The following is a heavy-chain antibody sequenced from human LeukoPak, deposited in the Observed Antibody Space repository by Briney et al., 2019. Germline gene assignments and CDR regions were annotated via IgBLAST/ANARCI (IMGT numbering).Heavy chain of an antibody. J-gene: IGHJ4*02. CDR3: ARGYSHPEY. CDR1: GGSISDYY. CDR2: IYNSGNT. D-gene: IGHD5-18*01. V-gene: IGHV4-59*12. Sequence: SETLSLTCTVSGGSISDYYWNWIRQPPGKGLEWIGYIYNSGNTNYNPSLRSRVTISVDTSKNQFSLKLSSVTAADTAVYYCARGYSHPEYWGQGTLVTVSS.